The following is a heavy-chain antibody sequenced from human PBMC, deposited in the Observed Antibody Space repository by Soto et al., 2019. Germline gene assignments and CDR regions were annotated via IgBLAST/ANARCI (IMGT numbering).Heavy chain of an antibody. CDR1: GYTFPSYG. Sequence: ASLEVSLKASGYTFPSYGVHWVPKAHGQRLEWMGWINADNGNTRYSQKFQGRVTINRDTSASTAYMELSRLRSEDTAVYYCARDGAVAGHINFDYWGQGTMVTVSS. CDR2: INADNGNT. J-gene: IGHJ4*02. CDR3: ARDGAVAGHINFDY. V-gene: IGHV1-3*01. D-gene: IGHD6-19*01.